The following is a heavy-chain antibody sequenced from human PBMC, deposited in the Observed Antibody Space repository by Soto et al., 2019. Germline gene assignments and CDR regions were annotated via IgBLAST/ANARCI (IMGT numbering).Heavy chain of an antibody. Sequence: GGSLRLSCAASGFTFSSYAMSWVRQAPGKGLEWVSAISGSGGSTYYADSVKGRFTISRDNSKNTLYLQMNSLRAEDTAVYYCAILPPAAVQYYYYYGMDVWGQGTTVTVSS. D-gene: IGHD6-13*01. CDR2: ISGSGGST. J-gene: IGHJ6*02. V-gene: IGHV3-23*01. CDR3: AILPPAAVQYYYYYGMDV. CDR1: GFTFSSYA.